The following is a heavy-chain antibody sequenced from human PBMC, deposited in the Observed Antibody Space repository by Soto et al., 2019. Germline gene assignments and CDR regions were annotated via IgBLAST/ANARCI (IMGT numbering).Heavy chain of an antibody. J-gene: IGHJ6*02. CDR2: INAGNGNT. Sequence: QVQLVQSGAEVKKPGASVKVSCKASGYTFTSYAMHWVRQAPGQRLEWMGWINAGNGNTKYPQKFQGRVTITRDTSASTAYMELSSLRSEDTAGYYCARTVVYYYGMDVWGQGATVTVSS. CDR3: ARTVVYYYGMDV. V-gene: IGHV1-3*01. D-gene: IGHD4-17*01. CDR1: GYTFTSYA.